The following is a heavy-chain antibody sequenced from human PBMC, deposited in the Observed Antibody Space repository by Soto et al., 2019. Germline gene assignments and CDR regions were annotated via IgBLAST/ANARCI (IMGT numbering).Heavy chain of an antibody. J-gene: IGHJ2*01. D-gene: IGHD2-2*01. CDR3: AGAEGYHQPYFDL. CDR2: IYNSGST. Sequence: QVQLQESGPGLVKPSETLSLTCTVSGGSISSYYWSWIRQPPGKGLEWIGYIYNSGSTNYNPSLKSRVTISLATSKNQFSLKLSSVTAADTAVYYCAGAEGYHQPYFDLWGRGTLVTVSS. V-gene: IGHV4-59*01. CDR1: GGSISSYY.